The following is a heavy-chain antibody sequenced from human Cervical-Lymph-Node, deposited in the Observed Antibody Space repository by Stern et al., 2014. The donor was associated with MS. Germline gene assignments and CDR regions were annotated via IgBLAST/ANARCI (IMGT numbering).Heavy chain of an antibody. CDR1: GGSISSTSSY. Sequence: QVQLQESGPGLVKPSETLSLTCTVSGGSISSTSSYWGWIRQLPGKGLEWIGSIFWTESTYYNPSLKSRVTISVDTSKNQFSLRLRSVTAADTAVYYCATTPPGGLVAYYFDYWGQGALVTVSS. CDR2: IFWTEST. V-gene: IGHV4-39*01. J-gene: IGHJ4*02. D-gene: IGHD6-6*01. CDR3: ATTPPGGLVAYYFDY.